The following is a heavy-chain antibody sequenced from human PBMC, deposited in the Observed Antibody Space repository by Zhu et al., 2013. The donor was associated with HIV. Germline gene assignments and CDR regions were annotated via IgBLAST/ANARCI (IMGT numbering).Heavy chain of an antibody. CDR3: ARPTMVRESRLYYYGMDV. D-gene: IGHD3-10*01. Sequence: QVQLVQSGAEVKEPGASVKVSCKASGYTFTSYYMHWVRQAPGQGLEWMGIINPSGGSTSYAQKFQGRVTMTRDTSTSTVYMELSSLRSEDTAVYYCARPTMVRESRLYYYGMDVVGPRDHGHRLL. J-gene: IGHJ6*02. V-gene: IGHV1-46*03. CDR1: GYTFTSYY. CDR2: INPSGGST.